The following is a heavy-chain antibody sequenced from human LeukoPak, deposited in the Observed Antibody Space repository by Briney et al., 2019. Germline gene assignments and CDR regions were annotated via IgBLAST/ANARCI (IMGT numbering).Heavy chain of an antibody. J-gene: IGHJ4*02. D-gene: IGHD3-10*01. CDR2: ISGSGGST. V-gene: IGHV3-23*01. CDR1: GFIFSTYY. Sequence: GGSLRLSCAASGFIFSTYYMSWVRQAPGKGLEWVSAISGSGGSTYYADSVKGRFTISRDNSKNTLYLQMNSLRAEDTAVYYCAKSGQFMVRGVPGHWGQGTLVTVSS. CDR3: AKSGQFMVRGVPGH.